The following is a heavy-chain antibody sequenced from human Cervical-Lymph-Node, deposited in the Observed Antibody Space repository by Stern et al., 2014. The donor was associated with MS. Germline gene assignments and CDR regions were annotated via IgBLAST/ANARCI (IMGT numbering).Heavy chain of an antibody. D-gene: IGHD2-2*01. Sequence: EVQLVQSGGGLVQPGGSLRLSCAASGFTFSTYAFSWVRQAPGKGLEWVSSIIASGFYAYSGGSVKGRFTISRDNSKSMLYLEMQSLRAEDTAVYHCAKDLGRGVVVVPLYGLDVWGQGTTVTVSS. CDR2: IIASGFYA. V-gene: IGHV3-23*04. CDR1: GFTFSTYA. J-gene: IGHJ6*02. CDR3: AKDLGRGVVVVPLYGLDV.